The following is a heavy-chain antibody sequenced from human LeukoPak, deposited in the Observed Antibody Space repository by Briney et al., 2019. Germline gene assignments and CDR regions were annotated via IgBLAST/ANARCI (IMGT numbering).Heavy chain of an antibody. J-gene: IGHJ4*02. D-gene: IGHD1-1*01. CDR3: AKASQLECCY. CDR1: GFTFSHYG. V-gene: IGHV3-30*18. Sequence: QAGGSLRLSCAASGFTFSHYGMHWVRQAPGKGLEWVAVISYDGSNKYYADSVKGRFTISRDNSKNTLYLQMNSLRAEDTAVYYCAKASQLECCYWGQGTLVTVSS. CDR2: ISYDGSNK.